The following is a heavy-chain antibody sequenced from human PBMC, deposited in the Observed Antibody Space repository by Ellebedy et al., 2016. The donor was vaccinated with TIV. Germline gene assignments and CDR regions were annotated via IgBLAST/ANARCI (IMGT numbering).Heavy chain of an antibody. CDR3: AREVNSGYDYFDY. V-gene: IGHV3-48*02. D-gene: IGHD5-12*01. CDR2: ISSSSHSI. J-gene: IGHJ4*02. CDR1: GFTFTTYS. Sequence: PGGSLRLSCAASGFTFTTYSMNWVRQAQGKGLEWVSYISSSSHSIYYADSVKGRFTISRDNAKNSLYLQMNSLRDEDTAVYYCAREVNSGYDYFDYWGQGTLVTVSS.